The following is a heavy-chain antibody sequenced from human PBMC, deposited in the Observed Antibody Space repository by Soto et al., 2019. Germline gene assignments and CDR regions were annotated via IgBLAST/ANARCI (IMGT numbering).Heavy chain of an antibody. J-gene: IGHJ4*01. D-gene: IGHD2-8*01. CDR2: IYPGDSDT. Sequence: PGESLKISCQGSGFIFTVYWIAWVRQTPEKGLEWMGIIYPGDSDTRYSPSFQGQVTISADKSTTTAYLHWNRLKASDXAMSXXSRQGRKEIVLMVPAYWGXXXXVTVS. CDR1: GFIFTVYW. V-gene: IGHV5-51*01. CDR3: SRQGRKEIVLMVPAY.